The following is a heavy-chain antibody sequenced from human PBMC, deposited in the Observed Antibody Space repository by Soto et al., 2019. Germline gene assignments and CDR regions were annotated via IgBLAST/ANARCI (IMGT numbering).Heavy chain of an antibody. CDR3: ARHLDSSSTYNWFDP. V-gene: IGHV5-51*01. CDR2: IYHGYSDT. Sequence: GESLKISCKGSGYSLTSYWIGWVRQMPGKSLEWVGIIYHGYSDTRYSPSFQGQVTISTDKSISTAYLQWSSLKASDTAMYYCARHLDSSSTYNWFDPWGQGTLVTVSS. J-gene: IGHJ5*02. CDR1: GYSLTSYW. D-gene: IGHD6-6*01.